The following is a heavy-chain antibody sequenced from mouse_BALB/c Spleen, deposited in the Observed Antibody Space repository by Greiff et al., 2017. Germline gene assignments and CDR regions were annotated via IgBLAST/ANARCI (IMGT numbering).Heavy chain of an antibody. D-gene: IGHD2-2*01. V-gene: IGHV5-6-4*01. J-gene: IGHJ3*01. Sequence: EVKVEESGGGLVKPGGSLKLSCAASGFTFSSYTMSWVRQTPEKRLEWVATISSGGSYTYYPDSVKGRFTISRDNAKNTLYLQMSSLKSEDTAMYYCASYGYPAWFAYWGQGTLVTVSA. CDR1: GFTFSSYT. CDR2: ISSGGSYT. CDR3: ASYGYPAWFAY.